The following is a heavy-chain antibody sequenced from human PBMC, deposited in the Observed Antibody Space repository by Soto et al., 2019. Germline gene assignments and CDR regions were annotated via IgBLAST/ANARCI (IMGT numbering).Heavy chain of an antibody. CDR1: GYTFTSYG. V-gene: IGHV1-18*01. Sequence: ASVKVSCKASGYTFTSYGISWVRQAPGQGLEWMGWISAYNGNTNYAQKFQGWVTMTRDTSISTAYMELSRLRSDDTAVYYCARDRYSSSWYNWFDPWGQGTLVTVSS. CDR3: ARDRYSSSWYNWFDP. D-gene: IGHD6-13*01. CDR2: ISAYNGNT. J-gene: IGHJ5*02.